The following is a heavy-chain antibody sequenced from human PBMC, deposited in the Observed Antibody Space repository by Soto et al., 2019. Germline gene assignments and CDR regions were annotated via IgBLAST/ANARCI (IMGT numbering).Heavy chain of an antibody. CDR3: ARDEGGGYCSGGSCYSGYYYYGMDV. CDR1: GGSISSYY. J-gene: IGHJ6*02. Sequence: SETLSLTCTVSGGSISSYYWSWIRQPPGKGLEWIGYIYYSGRTNYNPSLKSRVTISVDTSKNQFSLKLSSVTAADTAVYYCARDEGGGYCSGGSCYSGYYYYGMDVWGQGTTVTVSS. CDR2: IYYSGRT. D-gene: IGHD2-15*01. V-gene: IGHV4-59*01.